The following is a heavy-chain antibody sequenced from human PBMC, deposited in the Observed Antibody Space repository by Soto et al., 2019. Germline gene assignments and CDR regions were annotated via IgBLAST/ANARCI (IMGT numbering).Heavy chain of an antibody. CDR3: AASFGEPYSGYDSFDY. V-gene: IGHV1-58*01. CDR2: IVVGSGNT. CDR1: GFTFTSSA. Sequence: GASVKVSCKASGFTFTSSAVQWVRQARGQRLEWIGWIVVGSGNTNYAQKFQERVTITRDMSTSTAYMELSSLRSEDTAVYYRAASFGEPYSGYDSFDYWGQGTLVTVSS. D-gene: IGHD5-12*01. J-gene: IGHJ4*02.